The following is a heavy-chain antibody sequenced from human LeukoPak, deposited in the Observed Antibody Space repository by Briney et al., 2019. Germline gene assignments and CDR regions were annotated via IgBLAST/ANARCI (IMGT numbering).Heavy chain of an antibody. J-gene: IGHJ4*02. V-gene: IGHV3-23*01. Sequence: GGSLRLSCAASGFTFSNYSMSWVRQAPGKGLEWVSAISGSGAGTYYADSVKGRVTISKDNSKNTRYLQMNSLRAQDTAIYNCAKINNIASAGTFDYWGQGTLVTVSS. CDR3: AKINNIASAGTFDY. CDR2: ISGSGAGT. CDR1: GFTFSNYS. D-gene: IGHD6-13*01.